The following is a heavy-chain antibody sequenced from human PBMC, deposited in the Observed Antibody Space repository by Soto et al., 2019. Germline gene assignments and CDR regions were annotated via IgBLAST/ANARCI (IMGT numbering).Heavy chain of an antibody. D-gene: IGHD3-9*01. V-gene: IGHV3-21*01. CDR2: ISSSSSYI. J-gene: IGHJ3*02. CDR1: GFTFSSYS. CDR3: AREIGVLRYFDWYDAFDI. Sequence: GGSLRLSCAASGFTFSSYSMNWVRQAPGKGLEWVSSISSSSSYIYYADSVKGRFTISRDNAKNSLYLQMNSLRAEDTAVYYCAREIGVLRYFDWYDAFDIWGQGTMVTVSS.